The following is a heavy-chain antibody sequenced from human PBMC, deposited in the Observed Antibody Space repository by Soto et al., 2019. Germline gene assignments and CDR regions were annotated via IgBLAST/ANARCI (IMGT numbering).Heavy chain of an antibody. D-gene: IGHD6-19*01. Sequence: EVQLLESGGGLFQPGGSLEPSCPPLGFTFSSNAMTGVRQVPGRGLEGVSSLRGSGADTFYADSVKGRFTISRDNSKNTLSLQMNSLRAEDTAVYYCAKAHSTGWSIPDAFDIWGQGTMVAVSS. CDR1: GFTFSSNA. CDR3: AKAHSTGWSIPDAFDI. CDR2: LRGSGADT. J-gene: IGHJ3*02. V-gene: IGHV3-23*01.